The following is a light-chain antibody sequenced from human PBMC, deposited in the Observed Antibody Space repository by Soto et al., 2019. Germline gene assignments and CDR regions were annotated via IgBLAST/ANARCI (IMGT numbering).Light chain of an antibody. CDR3: CSYAGFSTLV. J-gene: IGLJ3*02. CDR2: EGT. CDR1: SSYVGTYDL. Sequence: QSALTQPASVSGSPGQSVTISCTGSSSYVGTYDLVSWYQQHPGKAPKILIYEGTKRPSGVSNRFSGSKSGNTASLTISGLQAEDEADYFCCSYAGFSTLVFGGGTKLTVL. V-gene: IGLV2-23*01.